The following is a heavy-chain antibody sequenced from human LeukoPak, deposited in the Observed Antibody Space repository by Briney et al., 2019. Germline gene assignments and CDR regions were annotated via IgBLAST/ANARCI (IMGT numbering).Heavy chain of an antibody. Sequence: GGSLRLSCAASGFTFSSYGMSWVRQAPGKGLEWVSAISGSGGSTYYADSVKGRFTISRDNSKNSLYLQMNSLRAEDTAVYYCAKDGVILTIVRGTHFDYWGQGTLVTVSS. CDR1: GFTFSSYG. D-gene: IGHD3-10*01. CDR3: AKDGVILTIVRGTHFDY. CDR2: ISGSGGST. V-gene: IGHV3-23*01. J-gene: IGHJ4*02.